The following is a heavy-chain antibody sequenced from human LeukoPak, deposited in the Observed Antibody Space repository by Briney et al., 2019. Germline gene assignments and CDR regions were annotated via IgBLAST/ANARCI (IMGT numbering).Heavy chain of an antibody. D-gene: IGHD2-2*01. CDR3: ARGLAPFGVPIVVVPADGPFDP. J-gene: IGHJ5*02. CDR1: GYTFTGYY. Sequence: ASVKVSCKASGYTFTGYYMHWVRQAPGQGLEWMVWINPNSGGTNYAQKFQGRVTMTRDTSISTAYMELSRLRSDDTAVYYCARGLAPFGVPIVVVPADGPFDPWGQGTLVTVSS. V-gene: IGHV1-2*02. CDR2: INPNSGGT.